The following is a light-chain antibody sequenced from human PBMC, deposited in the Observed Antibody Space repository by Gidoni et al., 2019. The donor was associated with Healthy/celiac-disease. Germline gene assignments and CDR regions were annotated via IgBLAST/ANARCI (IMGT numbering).Light chain of an antibody. CDR3: QAWDSSIHVV. V-gene: IGLV3-1*01. CDR2: QDS. Sequence: SYELTQPPSVSVSPGQTASITCSGDKLGDKYACWYQQKPGQSPVLVIYQDSKRPSGIHERFSGSNSGNTATLTISGTQAMDEADYYCQAWDSSIHVVFGGGTKLSVL. CDR1: KLGDKY. J-gene: IGLJ2*01.